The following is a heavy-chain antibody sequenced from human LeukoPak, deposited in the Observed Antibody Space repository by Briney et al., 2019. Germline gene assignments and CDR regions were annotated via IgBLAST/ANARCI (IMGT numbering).Heavy chain of an antibody. CDR2: IYPGDSDT. D-gene: IGHD3-22*01. J-gene: IGHJ4*02. CDR1: GYSFTTYW. CDR3: ARHVRYYDSSGYYYLGVDY. Sequence: RGESLKISCKVSGYSFTTYWIGWVRQMPGKGLEWMGIIYPGDSDTRYSPSFQGQVTISADKSISTAYLQWSSLKASDTAMYYCARHVRYYDSSGYYYLGVDYWGQGTLVTVSS. V-gene: IGHV5-51*01.